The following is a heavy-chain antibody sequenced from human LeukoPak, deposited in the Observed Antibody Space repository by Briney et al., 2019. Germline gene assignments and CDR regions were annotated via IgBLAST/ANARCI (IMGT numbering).Heavy chain of an antibody. J-gene: IGHJ5*02. CDR2: INAVNGNT. CDR1: GYTFTNYA. Sequence: ASVKVSCKASGYTFTNYAIHWVRQAPGQRLEYMGWINAVNGNTKYSQKFQGRVTITRDTSASTAHMELSSLRSEDTAVYYCARDGVSCCYYWFDPWGQGTLVTVSS. CDR3: ARDGVSCCYYWFDP. V-gene: IGHV1-3*01. D-gene: IGHD2-2*01.